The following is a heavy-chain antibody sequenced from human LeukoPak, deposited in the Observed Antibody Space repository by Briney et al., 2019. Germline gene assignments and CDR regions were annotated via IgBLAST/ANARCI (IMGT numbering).Heavy chain of an antibody. Sequence: SETLSLTCTVSGGSISSYYWSWIRQPPGKGLEWIGYIYYSGSTNYNPSLKSRVTISVDTSKNQFSLKLSSVTAADTALYYCARRFGELLYRGYYYYYMDVWGKGTTVTVSS. J-gene: IGHJ6*03. D-gene: IGHD3-10*01. CDR1: GGSISSYY. CDR3: ARRFGELLYRGYYYYYMDV. CDR2: IYYSGST. V-gene: IGHV4-59*01.